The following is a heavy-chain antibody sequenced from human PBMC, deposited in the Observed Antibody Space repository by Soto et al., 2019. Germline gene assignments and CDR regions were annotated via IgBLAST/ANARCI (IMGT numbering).Heavy chain of an antibody. CDR2: IIPILGIA. CDR3: ARGRFLSRTTGNNWFDP. CDR1: GGTFSSYT. J-gene: IGHJ5*02. D-gene: IGHD1-1*01. Sequence: GASVKVSCKASGGTFSSYTISWVRQAPGQGLEWMGRIIPILGIANYAQKFQGRVTITADKSTSTAYMELSSLRSEDTAVYYCARGRFLSRTTGNNWFDPWGQGTLVTVSS. V-gene: IGHV1-69*02.